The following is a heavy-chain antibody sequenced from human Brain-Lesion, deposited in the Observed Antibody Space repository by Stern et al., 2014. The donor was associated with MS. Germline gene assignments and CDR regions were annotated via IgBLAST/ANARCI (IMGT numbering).Heavy chain of an antibody. D-gene: IGHD6-19*01. CDR2: IFYTGST. CDR1: GGSIGRSSYY. J-gene: IGHJ4*02. V-gene: IGHV4-39*02. CDR3: ARGAGVFDS. Sequence: VQLVESGPGLVKPSETLSLTCTVSGGSIGRSSYYWGWIRQPPGKGLEWIGNIFYTGSTFYDPSLKSRVTISVDTSNNHFSLSRNFVTAADTAVYYCARGAGVFDSWGQGTLVTVSP.